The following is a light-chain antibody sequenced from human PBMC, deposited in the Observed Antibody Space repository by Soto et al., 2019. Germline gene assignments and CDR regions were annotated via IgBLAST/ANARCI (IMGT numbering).Light chain of an antibody. CDR3: QQYNNYPRT. CDR2: DAS. V-gene: IGKV1-5*01. J-gene: IGKJ1*01. CDR1: QSISSW. Sequence: DIQMTQTPSTLSASVGDRVTITCRASQSISSWLAWYQQKPGKAPKFLIYDASTLESGVPSRFSGSGSGTEFTLTISSLQPDDFATYYCQQYNNYPRTFGQGTKVDIK.